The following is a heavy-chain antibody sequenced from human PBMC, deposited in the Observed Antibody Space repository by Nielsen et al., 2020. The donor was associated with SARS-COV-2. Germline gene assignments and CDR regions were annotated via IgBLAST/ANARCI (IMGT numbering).Heavy chain of an antibody. Sequence: GESLKISCAASGFTFSDHYMTWIRQTPGKGLEWISYITNTGAKYYADSVKGRFTISRDNAQSSLYLLMNNLRTEDTAVYYCASSGWLDYWGQGTRVTVSS. J-gene: IGHJ4*02. CDR3: ASSGWLDY. CDR2: ITNTGAK. V-gene: IGHV3-11*04. CDR1: GFTFSDHY. D-gene: IGHD6-19*01.